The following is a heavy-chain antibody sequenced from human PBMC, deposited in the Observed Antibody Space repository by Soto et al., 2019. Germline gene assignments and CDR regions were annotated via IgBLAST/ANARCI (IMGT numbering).Heavy chain of an antibody. J-gene: IGHJ6*02. D-gene: IGHD3-22*01. Sequence: SETLSLTCTVSGGSISSGGYYWSWIRQHPGKGLEWIGYIYYSGSTYYNPSLKSRVTISVDTSKNQFSLKLSSVTAADTAVYSCARDRGVTYYYDSSGHQLGYYYSGMDVWGQGTTVTVSS. CDR3: ARDRGVTYYYDSSGHQLGYYYSGMDV. CDR1: GGSISSGGYY. V-gene: IGHV4-31*03. CDR2: IYYSGST.